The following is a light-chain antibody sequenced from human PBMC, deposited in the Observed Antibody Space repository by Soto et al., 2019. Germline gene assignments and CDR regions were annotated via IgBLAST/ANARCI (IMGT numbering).Light chain of an antibody. V-gene: IGKV3-15*01. CDR2: GAS. CDR3: QQYNNWPPRAWT. CDR1: QSVSSN. Sequence: EIVMTQSQATLSVSPGERATLSCRASQSVSSNLAWYQQKPGQAPRLLIYGASTRATGIPARFSGSGSGTEFTLTISSRQSEDFAVYYCQQYNNWPPRAWTFGQGTKVEIK. J-gene: IGKJ1*01.